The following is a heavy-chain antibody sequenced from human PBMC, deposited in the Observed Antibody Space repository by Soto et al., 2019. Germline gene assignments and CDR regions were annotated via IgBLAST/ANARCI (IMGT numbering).Heavy chain of an antibody. Sequence: SETLSLTCAVSGGSISSGGYSRGWIRQPPGKRLEWIGYIYQSGSTYYNPSLKSRVTMSVDRSKNQFSLKLNSVIAADTAVYYCARSVPEILISSETWFDHGCHGILVTVSS. CDR1: GGSISSGGYS. CDR3: ARSVPEILISSETWFDH. V-gene: IGHV4-30-2*01. D-gene: IGHD2-2*01. J-gene: IGHJ5*02. CDR2: IYQSGST.